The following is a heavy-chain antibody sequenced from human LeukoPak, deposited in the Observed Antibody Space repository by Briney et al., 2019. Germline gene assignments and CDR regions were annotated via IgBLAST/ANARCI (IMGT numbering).Heavy chain of an antibody. Sequence: PSETLSLTCAVYGGSFSGYYCSWIRQPPGKGLEWIGEINHSGSTNYNPSLKSRVTISVDTSKNQFSLKLSSVTAADTAVYYCARGGGRFTMVRSYRLDYWGQGTLVTVSS. CDR3: ARGGGRFTMVRSYRLDY. CDR1: GGSFSGYY. J-gene: IGHJ4*02. V-gene: IGHV4-34*01. D-gene: IGHD3-10*01. CDR2: INHSGST.